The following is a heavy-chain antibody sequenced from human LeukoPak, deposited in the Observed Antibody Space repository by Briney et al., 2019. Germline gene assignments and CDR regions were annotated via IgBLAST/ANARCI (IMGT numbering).Heavy chain of an antibody. CDR3: ARDGPRPPLMGVLVGAFDI. CDR2: ISSSGSSI. J-gene: IGHJ3*02. D-gene: IGHD3-10*01. Sequence: GGSLRLSCAASGFTFSDYYMSWIRQAPGKGLEWVSYISSSGSSIYYADSVKGRFTISRDNAKNSLYLQMNSLRAEDTAVYYCARDGPRPPLMGVLVGAFDIWGQGTMVTVSS. V-gene: IGHV3-11*04. CDR1: GFTFSDYY.